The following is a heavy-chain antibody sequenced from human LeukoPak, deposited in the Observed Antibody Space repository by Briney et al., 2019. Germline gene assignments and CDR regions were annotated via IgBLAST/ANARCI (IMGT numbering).Heavy chain of an antibody. V-gene: IGHV1-69*06. CDR3: ARGELGEFYYFDY. CDR2: IIPIFGTA. CDR1: GGTFSSYA. J-gene: IGHJ4*02. Sequence: SVKVSCKASGGTFSSYAISWVRQAPGQGLEWMGGIIPIFGTANYAQKFQGRVTITADKSTSTAYLELSSLRSEDTAVYYCARGELGEFYYFDYWGQGTLVTVSS. D-gene: IGHD3-10*01.